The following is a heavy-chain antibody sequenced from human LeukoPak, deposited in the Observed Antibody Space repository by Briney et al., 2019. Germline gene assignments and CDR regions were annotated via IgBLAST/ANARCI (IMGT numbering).Heavy chain of an antibody. CDR1: GYTFTSYG. V-gene: IGHV1-18*01. CDR3: ARERPPRYSSSWYYWFDP. Sequence: ASVTVSFMASGYTFTSYGISWVRRAPGQGLEWMGWISAYNGNTNYAQKLQGRVTMTTDTSTSTAYMELRSLRSDDTAVYYCARERPPRYSSSWYYWFDPWGQGTLVTVSS. CDR2: ISAYNGNT. J-gene: IGHJ5*02. D-gene: IGHD6-13*01.